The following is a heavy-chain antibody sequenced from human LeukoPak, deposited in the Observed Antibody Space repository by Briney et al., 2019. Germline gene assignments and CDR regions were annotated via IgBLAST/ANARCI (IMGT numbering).Heavy chain of an antibody. D-gene: IGHD6-19*01. CDR3: ASLRYSSGLNNWFDP. J-gene: IGHJ5*02. V-gene: IGHV1-69*04. CDR2: IIPILGIA. CDR1: GGTFSSYA. Sequence: ASVKVSCKASGGTFSSYAISWVRQAPGQGLEWMGRIIPILGIANYAQKFQGRVTITADKSTSTAYMELSSLRSEDTAVYYCASLRYSSGLNNWFDPWGQGTLVTVSS.